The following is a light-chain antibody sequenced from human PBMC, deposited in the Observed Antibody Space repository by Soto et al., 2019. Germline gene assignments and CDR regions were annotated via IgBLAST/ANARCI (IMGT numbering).Light chain of an antibody. CDR2: DAS. Sequence: ELVLTQSPATLSLYPGERATLSCRASQSVSSYFAWYQQKPGQAPRLLIYDASNRATGIPARFSGSGSGTDFTLTISSLEPEDFAGYYCQQRSNWLTFGGGTKVEIK. CDR3: QQRSNWLT. V-gene: IGKV3-11*01. CDR1: QSVSSY. J-gene: IGKJ4*01.